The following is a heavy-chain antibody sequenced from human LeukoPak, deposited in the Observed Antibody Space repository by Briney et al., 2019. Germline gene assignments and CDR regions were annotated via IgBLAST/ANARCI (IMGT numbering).Heavy chain of an antibody. CDR3: ARDGPETAMFDY. J-gene: IGHJ4*02. Sequence: PGGSLRLSCAASGFTFSSYSMNWVRQAPGKGLEWVSSISSSSSYIYYADSVKGRFTISRDNAKNSLYLQMNSLRAEDTAVYYCARDGPETAMFDYWGQGTLVTVSS. D-gene: IGHD5-18*01. CDR1: GFTFSSYS. V-gene: IGHV3-21*01. CDR2: ISSSSSYI.